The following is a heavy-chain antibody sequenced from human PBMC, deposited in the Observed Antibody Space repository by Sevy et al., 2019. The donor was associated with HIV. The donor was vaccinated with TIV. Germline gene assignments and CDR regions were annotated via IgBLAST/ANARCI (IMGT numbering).Heavy chain of an antibody. J-gene: IGHJ4*02. D-gene: IGHD2-15*01. CDR2: FDPEKGET. V-gene: IGHV1-24*01. CDR1: GYTLSEFS. Sequence: ASVKVSCKVSGYTLSEFSMHWVRQAPGKGLEWMGSFDPEKGETIYAQKFQGRVTMTEDTSTDTAYMELSGLRSEDMAVYYCAADWGGYCSGGTCYLWGQGTLVTVSS. CDR3: AADWGGYCSGGTCYL.